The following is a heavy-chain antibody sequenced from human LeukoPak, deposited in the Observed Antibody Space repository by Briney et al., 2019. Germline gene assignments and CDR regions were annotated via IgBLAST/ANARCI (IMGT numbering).Heavy chain of an antibody. CDR1: GGTFSSYA. J-gene: IGHJ4*02. Sequence: ASVKVSCKASGGTFSSYAISWVRQAPGQGLEWMGGIIPIFGTANYAQKFQGRVTITADESTSTAYMELSSLRFDDTAVYYCARAENYYGSSGYYRIDYWGQGTLVTVSS. V-gene: IGHV1-69*13. CDR3: ARAENYYGSSGYYRIDY. D-gene: IGHD3-22*01. CDR2: IIPIFGTA.